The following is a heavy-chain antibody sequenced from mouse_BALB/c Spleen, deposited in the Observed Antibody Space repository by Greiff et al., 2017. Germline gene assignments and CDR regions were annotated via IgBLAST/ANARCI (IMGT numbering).Heavy chain of an antibody. J-gene: IGHJ2*01. CDR1: GFTFSSYG. CDR3: TRQTGTNLDY. CDR2: ISSGGSYT. V-gene: IGHV5-6*01. D-gene: IGHD4-1*01. Sequence: EVKLMESGGDLVKPGGSLKLSCAASGFTFSSYGMSWVRQTPDKRLEWVATISSGGSYTYYPDSVKGRFTISRDHAKNTLYLQMSSLKSEDTAMYYCTRQTGTNLDYWGQGTTLTVSS.